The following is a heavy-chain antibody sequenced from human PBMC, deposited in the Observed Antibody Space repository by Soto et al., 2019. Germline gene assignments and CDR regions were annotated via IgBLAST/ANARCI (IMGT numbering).Heavy chain of an antibody. CDR2: ISGSGGST. V-gene: IGHV3-23*01. Sequence: EVQLLESGGGLVQPGGSLRLSCAASGFTFSSYAMSWVRQAPGKGLEWVSAISGSGGSTYYADSVKGRFTISRDNSKNTLYLQMNSLRAEDTAVYYCAKSRRYSGYDTPRIDYWGQGTLVTVSS. D-gene: IGHD5-12*01. CDR1: GFTFSSYA. J-gene: IGHJ4*02. CDR3: AKSRRYSGYDTPRIDY.